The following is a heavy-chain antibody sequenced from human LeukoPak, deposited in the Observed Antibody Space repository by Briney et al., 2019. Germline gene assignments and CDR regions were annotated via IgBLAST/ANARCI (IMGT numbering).Heavy chain of an antibody. CDR3: ARDYRGPFDY. J-gene: IGHJ4*02. D-gene: IGHD5-12*01. V-gene: IGHV3-53*01. Sequence: GGSLRLSCAAAGFTVSSNDMSWVRQAPGKGLEWASIYSGGSTYYADSVKGRFTISRDNSKNTLYLQMNSLRAEDTAVYYCARDYRGPFDYWGQGTLVTVSS. CDR2: IYSGGST. CDR1: GFTVSSND.